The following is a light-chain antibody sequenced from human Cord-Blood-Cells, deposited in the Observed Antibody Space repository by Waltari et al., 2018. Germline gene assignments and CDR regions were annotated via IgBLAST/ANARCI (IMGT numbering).Light chain of an antibody. J-gene: IGKJ2*01. CDR2: WAS. CDR1: QSVLYSSNNKNY. CDR3: QQYYSAPYT. V-gene: IGKV4-1*01. Sequence: DIVMTQSPDSLAVCLGERATLNCKSSQSVLYSSNNKNYLAWYQQKPGQPPKLLIYWASTRESGVPDRFSGSGSGTDFTLTISSLQAEDVAVYYCQQYYSAPYTFGQGTKLEIK.